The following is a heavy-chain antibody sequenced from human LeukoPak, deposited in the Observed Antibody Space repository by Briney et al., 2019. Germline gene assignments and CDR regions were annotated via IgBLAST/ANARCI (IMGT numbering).Heavy chain of an antibody. CDR2: IYPGDSDT. J-gene: IGHJ5*02. V-gene: IGHV5-51*01. Sequence: GESLKISCKGSGYSFTSYWIGWVRQMPGKGLEWMGIIYPGDSDTRYSPSFQGQVTISADKSISTAYLQWSSLKASDTAMYYCAGSIAAAGREFDPWGQGTLVTVPS. D-gene: IGHD6-13*01. CDR1: GYSFTSYW. CDR3: AGSIAAAGREFDP.